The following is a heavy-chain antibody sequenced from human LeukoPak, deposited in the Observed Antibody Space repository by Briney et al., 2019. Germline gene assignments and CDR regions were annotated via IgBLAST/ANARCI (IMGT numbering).Heavy chain of an antibody. CDR2: IGAGDKYT. CDR3: VKGIVVVPAAMENYYYYYGMDV. Sequence: GGSLRLSCAASGFTLRNYAMSWVRQAPGKGLEWVSSIGAGDKYTYYGDSVKGRFTISRDNSKNTLYLQMNSLRAGDTAIYYCVKGIVVVPAAMENYYYYYGMDVWGQGTTVTVSS. J-gene: IGHJ6*02. CDR1: GFTLRNYA. V-gene: IGHV3-23*01. D-gene: IGHD2-2*01.